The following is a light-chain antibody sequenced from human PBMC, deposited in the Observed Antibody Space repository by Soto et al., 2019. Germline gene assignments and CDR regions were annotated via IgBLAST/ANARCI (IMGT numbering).Light chain of an antibody. J-gene: IGKJ5*01. CDR1: QSISSW. CDR2: DAS. V-gene: IGKV1-33*01. Sequence: DIQMTQSPSTLSASVGDRVTITCRASQSISSWLAWYQQKPGKAPKLLISDASNLETGVPSRFSGSGSGTDFTFTISSLQAEDIATYYCQQYDNILLFGQGTRLEI. CDR3: QQYDNILL.